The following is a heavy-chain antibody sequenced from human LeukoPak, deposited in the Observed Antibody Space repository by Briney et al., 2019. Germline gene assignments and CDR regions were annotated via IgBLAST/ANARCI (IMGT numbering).Heavy chain of an antibody. CDR2: IYYSGTT. V-gene: IGHV4-39*01. Sequence: SDTLSLTCTFSGGSISNSYYWGWILQPPGKGLEWIGDIYYSGTTYFNPSLKSRLTMSVDASKNQFSVKLSTVTAADTAVYFCARQRGYSAYDSFDSWGQGVLVTVSS. J-gene: IGHJ4*02. CDR3: ARQRGYSAYDSFDS. CDR1: GGSISNSYY. D-gene: IGHD5-12*01.